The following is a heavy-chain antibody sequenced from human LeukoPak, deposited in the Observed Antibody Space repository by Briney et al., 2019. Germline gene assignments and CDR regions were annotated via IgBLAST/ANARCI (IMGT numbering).Heavy chain of an antibody. V-gene: IGHV3-74*01. CDR1: IFTFRRHW. J-gene: IGHJ4*02. CDR2: INRDGSST. D-gene: IGHD4-17*01. Sequence: GGSLRLSLAATIFTFRRHWMHWVRQAPGKGLIKVLCINRDGSSTSYADCVKGRCTISRDNAKNSLYLQMNSLIVEDMAVYYCTRDLYVDYVFDYWGQGTLVTVSS. CDR3: TRDLYVDYVFDY.